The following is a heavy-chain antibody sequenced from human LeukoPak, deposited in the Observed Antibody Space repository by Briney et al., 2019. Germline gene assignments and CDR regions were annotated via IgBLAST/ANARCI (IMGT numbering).Heavy chain of an antibody. CDR2: ISPYNGNT. CDR1: GYTFTIYD. Sequence: ASVKVSCKASGYTFTIYDITWVRQAPGQGLEWMGWISPYNGNTNYAQKFQGRVTMTTDPSTSTAYMELRSLRSDDTAVYYCARVATTRYFDYWGQGTLVTVSS. D-gene: IGHD4-17*01. V-gene: IGHV1-18*01. J-gene: IGHJ4*02. CDR3: ARVATTRYFDY.